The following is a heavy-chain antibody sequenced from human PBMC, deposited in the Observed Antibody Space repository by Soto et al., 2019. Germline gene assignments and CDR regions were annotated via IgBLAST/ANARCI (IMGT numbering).Heavy chain of an antibody. CDR3: ARGYSGPDY. CDR1: GFTFSSYW. CDR2: IKSDGSGA. Sequence: PGGSLRLSCAASGFTFSSYWMHWVRQAPGKGLVWVSRIKSDGSGAIYADSVKGRFTISRDNAKNTLYLQMHSLRAEDTAVYYCARGYSGPDYWGQGTLVTVSS. V-gene: IGHV3-74*01. D-gene: IGHD2-15*01. J-gene: IGHJ4*02.